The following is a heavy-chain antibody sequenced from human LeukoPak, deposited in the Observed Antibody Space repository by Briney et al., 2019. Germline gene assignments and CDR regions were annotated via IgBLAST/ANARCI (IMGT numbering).Heavy chain of an antibody. D-gene: IGHD2-2*01. CDR3: ARVVPTAMGWFDP. J-gene: IGHJ5*02. V-gene: IGHV4-4*07. CDR2: IYTSGST. Sequence: PSETLSLTCTVSGGSISHSYWTGIRQPAGKGLEWIGRIYTSGSTNYSPSLKSRVTISIDESKNQFSLKLSSVTAADTAVYYCARVVPTAMGWFDPWGQGTLVTVSS. CDR1: GGSISHSY.